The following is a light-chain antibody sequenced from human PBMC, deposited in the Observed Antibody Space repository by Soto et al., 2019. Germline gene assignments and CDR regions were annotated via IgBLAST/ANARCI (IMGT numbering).Light chain of an antibody. Sequence: EVVLTQPPGTLSLSPGERATLSCRSSQSVSSYYLAWYQQKPGQAPRLLFYAASSRATGIPDRFSGGGSGTDFTLTISRLEPEDFAVYYCQQYGSSPPWTFGQGTKVDI. CDR3: QQYGSSPPWT. CDR2: AAS. J-gene: IGKJ1*01. CDR1: QSVSSYY. V-gene: IGKV3-20*01.